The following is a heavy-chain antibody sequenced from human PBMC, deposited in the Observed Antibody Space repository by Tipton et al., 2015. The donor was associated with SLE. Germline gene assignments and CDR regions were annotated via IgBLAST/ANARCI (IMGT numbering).Heavy chain of an antibody. V-gene: IGHV3-21*01. D-gene: IGHD6-6*01. J-gene: IGHJ3*02. CDR2: ISSSSSYI. CDR3: AGGDGYSSSSDAFDI. Sequence: SLRLSCAASGFTFSSYSMNWVRRAPGKGLEWVSSISSSSSYIYYADSVKGLFTISRDNAKNSLYLQMNSLRAEDTAVYYCAGGDGYSSSSDAFDIWGQGTMVTVSS. CDR1: GFTFSSYS.